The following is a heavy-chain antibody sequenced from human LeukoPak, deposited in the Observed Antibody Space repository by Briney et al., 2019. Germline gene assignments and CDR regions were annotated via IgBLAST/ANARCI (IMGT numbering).Heavy chain of an antibody. CDR1: GFTFSSYA. J-gene: IGHJ4*02. CDR3: LETEAWPDYIDY. V-gene: IGHV3-23*01. CDR2: ISGSGGST. Sequence: GSLRLSCAASGFTFSSYAMSWVRQAPGKGLEWVSAISGSGGSTYYADSVKGRFTISRDNSKNTLYLQMNSLRAEDTAVYYCLETEAWPDYIDYWGQGTLVTVSS. D-gene: IGHD5-24*01.